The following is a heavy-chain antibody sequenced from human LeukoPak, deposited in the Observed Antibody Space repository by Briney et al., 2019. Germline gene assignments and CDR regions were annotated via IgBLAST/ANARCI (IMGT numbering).Heavy chain of an antibody. J-gene: IGHJ4*02. CDR3: AKDPRKRLAYDFDY. D-gene: IGHD2-2*01. CDR2: ISGSGGST. Sequence: GGSLRLSCAASGFPFSSHGMSWVRQAPGKGLEWVSAISGSGGSTYYADSVKGRFTISRDNSKNTLYLQMNSLRAEDTAVYYCAKDPRKRLAYDFDYWGQGTLVTVSS. V-gene: IGHV3-23*01. CDR1: GFPFSSHG.